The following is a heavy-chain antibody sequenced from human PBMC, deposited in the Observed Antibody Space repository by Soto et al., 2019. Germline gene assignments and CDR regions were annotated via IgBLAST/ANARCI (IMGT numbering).Heavy chain of an antibody. CDR1: GFTFTNYA. CDR3: ATRMYSTSWCHFVS. Sequence: EVQLLESGGGFVQPGGSLRLSCAASGFTFTNYALSWVRQAPGKGLEWVSTIGGGSGSTSYADSVKGRFSISRENCKNPSYLQMSSLRAEDTALYYCATRMYSTSWCHFVSWGQGTVVTVSS. D-gene: IGHD6-13*01. CDR2: IGGGSGST. J-gene: IGHJ4*02. V-gene: IGHV3-23*01.